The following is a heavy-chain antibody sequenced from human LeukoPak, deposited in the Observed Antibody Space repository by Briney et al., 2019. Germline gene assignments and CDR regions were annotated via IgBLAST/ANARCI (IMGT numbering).Heavy chain of an antibody. CDR2: ISSSSSYK. J-gene: IGHJ2*01. CDR3: AKSPAAGTRDWYFDL. Sequence: GGSLRLSCAASGFTFSSYYMNWVRQAPGKGLEWVSSISSSSSYKYYADSVKGRFTISRDNAKTSLYLQMNSLRAEDTAVYYCAKSPAAGTRDWYFDLWGRGTLVTVSS. D-gene: IGHD6-13*01. CDR1: GFTFSSYY. V-gene: IGHV3-21*01.